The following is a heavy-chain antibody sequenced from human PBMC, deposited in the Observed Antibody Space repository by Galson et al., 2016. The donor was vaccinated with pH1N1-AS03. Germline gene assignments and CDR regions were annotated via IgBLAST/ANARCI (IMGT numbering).Heavy chain of an antibody. CDR1: GFSVTKSGMR. V-gene: IGHV2-70*04. J-gene: IGHJ3*01. Sequence: LVKPTQTLTLTCSLSGFSVTKSGMRVSWLRQSPGKALEWLARLDWDDDKVYRPSLQTRLAITMDTSRNQVVLTMTTMGPADTSTYFCARSTSLVSDAFYLWGQGIMVTVSS. D-gene: IGHD6-6*01. CDR2: LDWDDDK. CDR3: ARSTSLVSDAFYL.